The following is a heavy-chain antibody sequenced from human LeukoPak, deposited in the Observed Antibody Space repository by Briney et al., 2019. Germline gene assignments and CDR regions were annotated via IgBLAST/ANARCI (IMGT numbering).Heavy chain of an antibody. CDR1: GYTFTSYD. CDR2: MNPNSGNT. Sequence: ASVKVSCKASGYTFTSYDINWVRQATGQGLEWMGWMNPNSGNTGYAQKFQGRVTMTRNTSISTAYMELSSLRSEDTAVYYCARGLYYYGSGSYYIRDYWGQGTLVTVSS. J-gene: IGHJ4*02. D-gene: IGHD3-10*01. V-gene: IGHV1-8*01. CDR3: ARGLYYYGSGSYYIRDY.